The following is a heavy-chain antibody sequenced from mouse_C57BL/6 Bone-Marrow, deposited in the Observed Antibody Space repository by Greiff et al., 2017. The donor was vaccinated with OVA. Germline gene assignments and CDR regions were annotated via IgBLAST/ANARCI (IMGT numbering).Heavy chain of an antibody. V-gene: IGHV1-85*01. D-gene: IGHD1-1*01. J-gene: IGHJ1*03. CDR3: ARRGYYGSSYVWYFDV. CDR2: IYPRDGST. Sequence: QVHVKQSGPELVKPGASVKLSCKASGYTFTSYDINWVKQRPGQGLEWIGWIYPRDGSTKYNEKFKGKATLTVDTSSSTAYMELHSLTSEDSAVYFCARRGYYGSSYVWYFDVWGTGTTVTVSS. CDR1: GYTFTSYD.